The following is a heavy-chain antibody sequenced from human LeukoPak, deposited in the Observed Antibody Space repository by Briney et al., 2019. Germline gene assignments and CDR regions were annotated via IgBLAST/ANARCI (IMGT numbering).Heavy chain of an antibody. J-gene: IGHJ5*02. CDR3: TGDERRGTYGHWFDP. Sequence: SETLSLTCTVSGGSISSYYWSWIRQAPGKGLEWIGYVYYSGTTNYNPSLKSRVSISVDTSKNQFYLKLTSVTAADTAVYYRTGDERRGTYGHWFDPWGQGTLVTVSS. D-gene: IGHD3-16*01. CDR2: VYYSGTT. CDR1: GGSISSYY. V-gene: IGHV4-59*01.